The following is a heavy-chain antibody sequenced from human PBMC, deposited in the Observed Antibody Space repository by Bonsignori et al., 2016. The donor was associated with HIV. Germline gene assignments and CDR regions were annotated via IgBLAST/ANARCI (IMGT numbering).Heavy chain of an antibody. V-gene: IGHV3-23*03. J-gene: IGHJ4*02. CDR3: AKDKWLPDY. Sequence: WIRQPPGKGLEWVSLIYSGGNSTYYADSVKGRFTISRDNSKNTLYLQMNSLRAEDTAVYYCAKDKWLPDYWGQGTLVTVSS. CDR2: IYSGGNST. D-gene: IGHD3-22*01.